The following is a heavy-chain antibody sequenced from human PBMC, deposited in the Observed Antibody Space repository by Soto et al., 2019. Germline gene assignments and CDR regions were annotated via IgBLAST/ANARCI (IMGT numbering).Heavy chain of an antibody. V-gene: IGHV3-48*02. Sequence: EVQLVESGGGLVQPGGSLRLSCAASGFTFSYYSMNWVRQAPGKGLEWVSYISSSSSTIYYADSVKGRFTISRDNAKNSLYLQMNSLRDGDTAVYYCARDLWFGDNYWGQGTLVTVSS. CDR2: ISSSSSTI. CDR1: GFTFSYYS. J-gene: IGHJ4*02. CDR3: ARDLWFGDNY. D-gene: IGHD3-10*01.